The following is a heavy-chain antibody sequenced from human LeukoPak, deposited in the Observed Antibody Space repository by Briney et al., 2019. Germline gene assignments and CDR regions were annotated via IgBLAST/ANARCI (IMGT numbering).Heavy chain of an antibody. CDR1: GYTFTDFY. V-gene: IGHV1-2*02. Sequence: ASVKVSCKASGYTFTDFYMHWVRQAPGKGLEWMGWINPTSGDTNYAQKFQGRVTMTRDTSINTAYMEVRRLKSDDTAMYYCAHKGGSGSYYFRGTNDAFDIWGQGTMVTVSS. CDR3: AHKGGSGSYYFRGTNDAFDI. CDR2: INPTSGDT. J-gene: IGHJ3*02. D-gene: IGHD1-26*01.